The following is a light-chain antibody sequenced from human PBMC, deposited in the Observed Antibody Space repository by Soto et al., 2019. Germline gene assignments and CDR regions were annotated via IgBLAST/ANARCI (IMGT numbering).Light chain of an antibody. CDR3: QQYNSYSLWT. V-gene: IGKV1-5*01. J-gene: IGKJ1*01. Sequence: DIQMTQSPSTLSASVGDRVTITCRASQSISSWLVWYQQKPGKAPKLLIYDASSLQSGVPSRFSGSGSGTEFTLTIDSLQPDDFATYYCQQYNSYSLWTFGQGTKVEIK. CDR2: DAS. CDR1: QSISSW.